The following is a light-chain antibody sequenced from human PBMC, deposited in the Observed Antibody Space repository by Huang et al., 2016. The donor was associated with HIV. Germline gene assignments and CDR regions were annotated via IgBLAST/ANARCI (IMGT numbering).Light chain of an antibody. V-gene: IGKV1-33*01. Sequence: DIQMTQSPSSLSASVGDRVTITCQASQDIGKYLNWYQQKPGQVPKLLIFDASNLETGVPSRFSGSGSGTDLTFTITTLQPEDIATYYCQHYDSLPPWTFGQGTRVQI. CDR2: DAS. CDR1: QDIGKY. CDR3: QHYDSLPPWT. J-gene: IGKJ1*01.